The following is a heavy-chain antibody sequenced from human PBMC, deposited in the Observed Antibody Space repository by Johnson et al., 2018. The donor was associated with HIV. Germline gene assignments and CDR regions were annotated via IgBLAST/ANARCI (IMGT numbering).Heavy chain of an antibody. Sequence: QVQLVESGGGVVQPGRSLRLSCAASGFTFSSYAMHWVRQAPGKGLEWVAVISYDGSNNYYADSVKGRFTISRDNSKNTLYLQMNSLRAEDTAVYYCARAHNWHSDAFDIWGQGTMVTVSS. CDR1: GFTFSSYA. J-gene: IGHJ3*02. V-gene: IGHV3-30*04. D-gene: IGHD1/OR15-1a*01. CDR3: ARAHNWHSDAFDI. CDR2: ISYDGSNN.